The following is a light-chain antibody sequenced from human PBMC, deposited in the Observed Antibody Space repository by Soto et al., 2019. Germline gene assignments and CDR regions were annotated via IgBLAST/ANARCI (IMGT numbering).Light chain of an antibody. CDR2: EVI. J-gene: IGLJ2*01. V-gene: IGLV2-8*01. CDR1: TSNIGSNS. Sequence: QSVLTQPPSASGTPGQRVTISCSGSTSNIGSNSVNWYQQHPGKAPKLIIYEVIKRPSGVPDRFSGSKSGNTASLTVSGLQAEDEADYYCSSYAGSNNLHVLFGGGTKLTVL. CDR3: SSYAGSNNLHVL.